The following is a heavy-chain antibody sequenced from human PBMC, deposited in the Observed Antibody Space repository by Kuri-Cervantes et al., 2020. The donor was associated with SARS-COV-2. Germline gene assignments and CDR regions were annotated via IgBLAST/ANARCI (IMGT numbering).Heavy chain of an antibody. CDR1: GGSIRGYY. CDR2: INHSGST. Sequence: SETLSLTCTVSGGSIRGYYWNWIRQPPGKGLEWIGEINHSGSTNYNPSLKSRVTISVDTSKNQFSLKLSSVTAADTAVYYCARRKQYYYDSSGYYAFDYWGQGTLVTVSS. J-gene: IGHJ4*02. CDR3: ARRKQYYYDSSGYYAFDY. D-gene: IGHD3-22*01. V-gene: IGHV4-34*01.